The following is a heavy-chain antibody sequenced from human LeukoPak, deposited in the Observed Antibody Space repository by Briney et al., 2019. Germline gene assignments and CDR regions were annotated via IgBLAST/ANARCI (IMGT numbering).Heavy chain of an antibody. V-gene: IGHV4-61*08. D-gene: IGHD2-2*01. CDR3: ARDAIPSSYWYFDL. J-gene: IGHJ2*01. Sequence: SETLSLTCTVSGGSVSSGGYYWSWIRQPPGKGLVWIGYVYYNGNTNYNPSLKSRVTVSVDTSKNQFSLKLSSVTAADTAVYYCARDAIPSSYWYFDLWGRGTLVTVSS. CDR1: GGSVSSGGYY. CDR2: VYYNGNT.